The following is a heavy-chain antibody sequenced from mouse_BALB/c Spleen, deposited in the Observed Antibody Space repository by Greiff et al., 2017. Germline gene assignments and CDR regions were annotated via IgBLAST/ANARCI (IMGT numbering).Heavy chain of an antibody. J-gene: IGHJ4*01. CDR2: ISTYYGNT. V-gene: IGHV1-67*01. CDR3: ARGTMTHYYAMDY. D-gene: IGHD2-4*01. CDR1: SYTFTDYA. Sequence: VQLQQSGPELVRPGVSVKISCKGSSYTFTDYAMHWVKQSHAKSPEWIGVISTYYGNTNYNQKFKGKATMTVDKSSSTAYMELARLTSEDSAVYYCARGTMTHYYAMDYWGQGTSVTVSS.